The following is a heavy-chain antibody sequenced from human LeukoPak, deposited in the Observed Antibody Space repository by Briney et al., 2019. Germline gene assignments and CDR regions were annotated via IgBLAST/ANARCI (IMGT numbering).Heavy chain of an antibody. D-gene: IGHD3-10*01. CDR2: ISYEGGTQ. V-gene: IGHV3-30*18. CDR3: AKEGTPQVSTWYDL. Sequence: GRSLRLSCAASGFTFSDYVMHWVRQAPGKGLEWVAVISYEGGTQHYADSVKGRFIISRDNPRNTLYLQMNILRTEDTAVYYCAKEGTPQVSTWYDLWGQGTQVIVSS. CDR1: GFTFSDYV. J-gene: IGHJ5*02.